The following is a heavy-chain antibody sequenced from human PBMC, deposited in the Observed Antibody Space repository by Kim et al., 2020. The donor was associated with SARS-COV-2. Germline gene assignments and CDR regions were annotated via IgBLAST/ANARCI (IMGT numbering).Heavy chain of an antibody. J-gene: IGHJ4*02. Sequence: GGSLRLSCSASGFTFSSYAMHWVRQAPGKGLEYVSAISSNGGSTYYADSVKGRFTISRDNSKNTLYLQMSSLRAEDTAVYYCVKGEAGYCTNGVCYSLDYWGQGTLVTVSS. D-gene: IGHD2-8*01. V-gene: IGHV3-64D*09. CDR3: VKGEAGYCTNGVCYSLDY. CDR2: ISSNGGST. CDR1: GFTFSSYA.